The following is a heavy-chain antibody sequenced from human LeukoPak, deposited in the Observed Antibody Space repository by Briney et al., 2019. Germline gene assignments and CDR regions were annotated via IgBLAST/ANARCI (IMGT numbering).Heavy chain of an antibody. CDR2: IWYDGSNK. D-gene: IGHD3-3*01. CDR1: GFTFSSYG. Sequence: GGPLRPSCAASGFTFSSYGMHWVRQAPGKGLEWVAVIWYDGSNKYYADSVKGRFTISRDNSKNTLYLQMNSLRAEDTAVYYCARGLFFWSGYGNFDYWGQGTLVTVSS. CDR3: ARGLFFWSGYGNFDY. V-gene: IGHV3-33*01. J-gene: IGHJ4*02.